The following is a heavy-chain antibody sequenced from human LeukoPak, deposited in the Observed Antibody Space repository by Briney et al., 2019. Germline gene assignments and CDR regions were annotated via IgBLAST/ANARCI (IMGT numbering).Heavy chain of an antibody. Sequence: SETLSLTRTVSGGSISSYYGSWIRQPPGKGLEWIGYIYYSGSTNYNPSLKSRVTISVDTSKNQFSLKLSSVTAADTAVYYCARGSRYCSSTSCLGCRFDPWGQGTLVTVXS. V-gene: IGHV4-59*12. CDR1: GGSISSYY. CDR3: ARGSRYCSSTSCLGCRFDP. D-gene: IGHD2-2*01. CDR2: IYYSGST. J-gene: IGHJ5*02.